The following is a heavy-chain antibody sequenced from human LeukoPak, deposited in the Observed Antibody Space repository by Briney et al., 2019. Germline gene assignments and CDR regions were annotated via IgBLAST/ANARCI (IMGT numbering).Heavy chain of an antibody. V-gene: IGHV3-7*01. D-gene: IGHD5-18*01. CDR2: IKQDGSEK. Sequence: PGGSLRLSCAASGFTFSSYWMSWVRQAPGKGLEWVANIKQDGSEKYYVDSVKGRFTISRDNAKNSLYLQMNSLRAEDTAVYYCARSMYVDTAMEFDYWGQGTLVTVSS. CDR1: GFTFSSYW. J-gene: IGHJ4*02. CDR3: ARSMYVDTAMEFDY.